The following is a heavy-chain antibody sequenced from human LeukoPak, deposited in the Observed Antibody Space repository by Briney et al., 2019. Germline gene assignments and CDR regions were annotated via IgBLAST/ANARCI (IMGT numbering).Heavy chain of an antibody. D-gene: IGHD6-19*01. Sequence: PGGSLRLSCAASGFTFSDYYMSWIRQAPGKGLEWVSYISSSGSTIYYADSVKGRFTISRDNAKNSLYLQMNSLRAEDTAVYYCAKDIIAVGDYYYGMDVWGQGTTVTVSS. J-gene: IGHJ6*02. CDR1: GFTFSDYY. V-gene: IGHV3-11*01. CDR2: ISSSGSTI. CDR3: AKDIIAVGDYYYGMDV.